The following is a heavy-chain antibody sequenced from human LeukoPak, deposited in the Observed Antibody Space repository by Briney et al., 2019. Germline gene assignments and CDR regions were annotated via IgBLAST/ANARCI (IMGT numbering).Heavy chain of an antibody. D-gene: IGHD3-22*01. CDR3: ARVVNPYYYGMDV. CDR1: GFTFSSYG. J-gene: IGHJ6*02. CDR2: RWYDGSNK. V-gene: IGHV3-33*08. Sequence: ARSLTLTCAASGFTFSSYGMHWVRQAPAKGLDWVAVRWYDGSNKYYADSVNGRFIISRDNSKHTLYLQMNSLRAEDTAVYYCARVVNPYYYGMDVWGQGTTVTVSS.